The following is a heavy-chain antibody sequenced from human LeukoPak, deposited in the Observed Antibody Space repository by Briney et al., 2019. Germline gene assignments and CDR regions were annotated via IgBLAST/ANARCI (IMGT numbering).Heavy chain of an antibody. CDR2: IYYSGST. D-gene: IGHD2-15*01. V-gene: IGHV4-59*08. J-gene: IGHJ4*02. CDR3: ARLDDYCSGGSCYGYFDY. CDR1: GGSISSYY. Sequence: SETQSLTCTVSGGSISSYYWSWIRQPPGKGLEWIGYIYYSGSTNYNPSLKSRVTISVDTSKNQFSLKLSSVTAADTAVYYCARLDDYCSGGSCYGYFDYWGQGTLVTVSS.